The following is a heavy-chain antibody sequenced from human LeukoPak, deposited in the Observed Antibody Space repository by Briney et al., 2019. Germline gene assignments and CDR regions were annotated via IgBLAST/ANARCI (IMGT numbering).Heavy chain of an antibody. CDR3: ANRKYCSGGSCYRGSYLDY. D-gene: IGHD2-15*01. CDR1: GFTFSSYG. J-gene: IGHJ4*02. CDR2: IRYDGSNK. Sequence: GGSLRLSCAASGFTFSSYGMHWVRQAPGKGLEWWAFIRYDGSNKYYADSVKGRFTISRDNSKNTLYLQMNSLRAEDTAVYYCANRKYCSGGSCYRGSYLDYWGQGTLVTVSS. V-gene: IGHV3-30*02.